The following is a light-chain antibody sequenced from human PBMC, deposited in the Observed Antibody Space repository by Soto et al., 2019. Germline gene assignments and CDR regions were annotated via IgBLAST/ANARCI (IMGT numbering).Light chain of an antibody. Sequence: EIVMTQSPGTLSVSPGERATLSCRASQTVSRHLAWYQQKPGQAPRLLIFGASTRATGIPDRFSGSGYGTDFTLTIISLQSEDFAVYYCQQYNTWPLITFGPGTRLDIK. V-gene: IGKV3-15*01. CDR1: QTVSRH. CDR2: GAS. J-gene: IGKJ5*01. CDR3: QQYNTWPLIT.